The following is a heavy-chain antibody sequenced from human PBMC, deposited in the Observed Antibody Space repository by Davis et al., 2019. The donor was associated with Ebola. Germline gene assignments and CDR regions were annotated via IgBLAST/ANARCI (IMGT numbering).Heavy chain of an antibody. CDR2: VNPRYGGT. CDR1: GYTFTGYY. CDR3: ARGPNGMDV. Sequence: ASVKVSCKASGYTFTGYYMHWVRQAPGQGLEWMGWVNPRYGGTKYAQKFQGWVTMTWDTSINTAYMELSRLTSDDTAVYYCARGPNGMDVWGQGTTVTVSS. J-gene: IGHJ6*02. V-gene: IGHV1-2*04.